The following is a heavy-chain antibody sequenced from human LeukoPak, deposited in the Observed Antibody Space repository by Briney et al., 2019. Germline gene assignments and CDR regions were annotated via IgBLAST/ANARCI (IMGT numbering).Heavy chain of an antibody. V-gene: IGHV3-7*03. CDR3: ARNNGMDV. CDR2: IKQDGSEK. CDR1: GFTFSSYW. J-gene: IGHJ6*02. Sequence: GGSLRLSCAASGFTFSSYWMTWVRQAPGKGLEWVANIKQDGSEKYYLDSVKGRFTISKDNAKNSLYLQMNSLRAEDTALYHCARNNGMDVWGQGTTVIVSS.